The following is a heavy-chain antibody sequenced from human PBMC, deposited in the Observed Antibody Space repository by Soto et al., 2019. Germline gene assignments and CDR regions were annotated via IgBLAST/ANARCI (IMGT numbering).Heavy chain of an antibody. Sequence: EVQLVESGGGLVQPGGSLKLSCAVSGFTFSSHAINWVRQAPGKGLEWVAYIHGTRSIIYYADSVKGRFTISRDNAKNSWYLQMDSLRDEDTALYYCARDARNADYDYWGQGTLVTVSS. V-gene: IGHV3-48*02. CDR2: IHGTRSII. CDR1: GFTFSSHA. J-gene: IGHJ4*02. CDR3: ARDARNADYDY. D-gene: IGHD3-16*01.